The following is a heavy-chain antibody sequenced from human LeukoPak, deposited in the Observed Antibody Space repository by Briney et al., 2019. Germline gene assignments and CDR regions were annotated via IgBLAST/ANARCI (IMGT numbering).Heavy chain of an antibody. D-gene: IGHD1-26*01. V-gene: IGHV3-64*01. CDR1: GFTFSSYA. CDR2: ISSNGGST. Sequence: GESLRLSCAASGFTFSSYAMHWVRQAPGKGLEYVSAISSNGGSTYYANSVKGRFTISRDNSKNTLYLQMGSLRAEDMAVYYCARNQIVGATPDAFDIWGQGTMVTVSS. J-gene: IGHJ3*02. CDR3: ARNQIVGATPDAFDI.